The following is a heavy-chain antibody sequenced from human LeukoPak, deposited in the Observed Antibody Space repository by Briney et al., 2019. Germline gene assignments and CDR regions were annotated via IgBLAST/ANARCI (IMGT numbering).Heavy chain of an antibody. J-gene: IGHJ4*02. CDR1: GFTFSSYA. CDR3: ARVMSTTVVTALDY. CDR2: ISYDGSNK. V-gene: IGHV3-30*04. D-gene: IGHD4-23*01. Sequence: GGSLRLSRAASGFTFSSYAMHWVRQAPGKGLKWVAVISYDGSNKYYADSVKGRFTISRDNSKNTLCLQMDSLRAEDPAVYYCARVMSTTVVTALDYWGQGTLVTVSS.